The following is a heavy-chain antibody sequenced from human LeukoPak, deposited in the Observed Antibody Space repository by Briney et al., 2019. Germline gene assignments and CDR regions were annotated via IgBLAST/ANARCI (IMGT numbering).Heavy chain of an antibody. V-gene: IGHV1-46*03. CDR2: INPSGGST. D-gene: IGHD3-16*01. CDR3: ASGPYVGGYYFDY. CDR1: GYTFTSYY. Sequence: VASVKVSCKASGYTFTSYYMHWVRQAPGQGLEWMGIINPSGGSTGCAQKFQGRVTMTRDTSTSTVYMELSSLRSEDTAVYYCASGPYVGGYYFDYWGQGTLVTVSS. J-gene: IGHJ4*02.